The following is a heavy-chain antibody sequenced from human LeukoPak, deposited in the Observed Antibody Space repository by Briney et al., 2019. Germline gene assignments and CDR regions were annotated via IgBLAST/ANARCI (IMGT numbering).Heavy chain of an antibody. D-gene: IGHD2-2*01. CDR1: GFTFSSYA. J-gene: IGHJ3*02. Sequence: GGSLRLSCAASGFTFSSYAMSWVRQAPGKGLEWVSAISGSGGSTYYADSVKGRFTISRDNSKNTLYLQMNSLRAEDTAVYYCAKDPCSSTSCYPNAFDIWGQGTMVTVSS. CDR2: ISGSGGST. CDR3: AKDPCSSTSCYPNAFDI. V-gene: IGHV3-23*01.